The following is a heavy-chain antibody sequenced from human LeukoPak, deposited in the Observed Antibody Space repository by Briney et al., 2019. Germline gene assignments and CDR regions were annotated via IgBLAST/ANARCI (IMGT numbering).Heavy chain of an antibody. Sequence: GGSLRLSCAASGFTFDDYGMHWVRQAPGKGLEWVSCMSRSSDRICYADSVKGRFTISRDNARNSLYLQMNSLRAEDTALYYCAKAASSGYYGRIDYWGTRTTVTASS. CDR3: AKAASSGYYGRIDY. CDR2: MSRSSDRI. D-gene: IGHD3-22*01. V-gene: IGHV3-9*01. J-gene: IGHJ4*02. CDR1: GFTFDDYG.